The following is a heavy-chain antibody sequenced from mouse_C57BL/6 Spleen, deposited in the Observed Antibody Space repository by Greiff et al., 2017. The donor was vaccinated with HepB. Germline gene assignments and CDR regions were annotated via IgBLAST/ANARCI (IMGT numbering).Heavy chain of an antibody. CDR2: IYPGDGDT. Sequence: QVQLKESGPELVKPGASVKISCKASGYAFSSSWMNWVKQRPGKGLEWIGRIYPGDGDTNYNGKFKGKATLTADKSSSTAYMQLSSLTSEDSAVYFCAKGYGTGYFDVWGTGTTVTVSS. J-gene: IGHJ1*03. CDR1: GYAFSSSW. D-gene: IGHD1-1*01. V-gene: IGHV1-82*01. CDR3: AKGYGTGYFDV.